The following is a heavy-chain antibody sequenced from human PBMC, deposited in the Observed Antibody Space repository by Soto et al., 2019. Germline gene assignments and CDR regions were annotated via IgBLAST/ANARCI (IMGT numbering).Heavy chain of an antibody. CDR1: GGSISSGCYY. Sequence: SETLSLTCTVSGGSISSGCYYWTWIRQHPGKGLEWIGYNYYSGITYYNTSLKSRVTISLDTSKNQFSLKLSSVTAADTAVYYCARGSSIAGLYYGMDVWGQGTTVTVSS. V-gene: IGHV4-31*03. J-gene: IGHJ6*02. D-gene: IGHD6-6*01. CDR3: ARGSSIAGLYYGMDV. CDR2: NYYSGIT.